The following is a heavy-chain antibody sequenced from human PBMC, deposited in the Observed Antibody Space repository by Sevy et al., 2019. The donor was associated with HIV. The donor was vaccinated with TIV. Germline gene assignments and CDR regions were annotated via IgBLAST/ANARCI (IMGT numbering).Heavy chain of an antibody. V-gene: IGHV3-21*01. J-gene: IGHJ4*02. D-gene: IGHD6-13*01. CDR2: IGSSNYYI. CDR3: ARSYSSSWYILYYFEY. CDR1: GFSVSSYS. Sequence: GGSLRLSCAASGFSVSSYSVSWVRQAPGNGLEWVASIGSSNYYIYYADSVKGRFTISRDNAKNSLFLHMNTLRAEDTAVYYCARSYSSSWYILYYFEYWGQGTTVTVSS.